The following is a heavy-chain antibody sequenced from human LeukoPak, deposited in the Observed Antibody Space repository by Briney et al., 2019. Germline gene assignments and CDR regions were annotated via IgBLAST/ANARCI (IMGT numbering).Heavy chain of an antibody. CDR3: ARDETTVTTHAFDI. J-gene: IGHJ3*02. D-gene: IGHD4-17*01. V-gene: IGHV4-4*07. CDR1: GGSISSYY. Sequence: SETLSLTCTVSGGSISSYYWSWIRQPAGKGLEWIGRIYTSGSTNYNPSLKSRVTISVDTSKNQFSLKLSSVTAADTAVYYCARDETTVTTHAFDIWGQGTMVTVSS. CDR2: IYTSGST.